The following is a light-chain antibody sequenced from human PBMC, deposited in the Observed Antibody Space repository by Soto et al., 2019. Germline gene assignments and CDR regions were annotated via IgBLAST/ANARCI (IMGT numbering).Light chain of an antibody. Sequence: IRMTQSPYSFCASTVDRVTITCRASQFISSYLAWYQQKPGKAPKLLIYAASTLQSGVPSRFSGSGSGTDFTLTISCLQPDDFATYYCQQYYSYRQTFGQGTKV. CDR3: QQYYSYRQT. V-gene: IGKV1-8*01. J-gene: IGKJ1*01. CDR2: AAS. CDR1: QFISSY.